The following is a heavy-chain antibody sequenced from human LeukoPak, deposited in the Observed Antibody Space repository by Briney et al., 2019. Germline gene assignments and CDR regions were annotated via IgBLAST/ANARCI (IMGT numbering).Heavy chain of an antibody. J-gene: IGHJ3*02. V-gene: IGHV3-23*01. CDR3: AKDEKDFWSGYIQGDAFDI. CDR1: GFTFSSYA. D-gene: IGHD3-3*01. Sequence: GGSLRPSCAASGFTFSSYAMSWVRQAPGKGLEWVSAISGSGGSTYYADSVKGRFTISRDNSKNTLYLQMNSLRAEDTAVYYCAKDEKDFWSGYIQGDAFDIWGQGTMVTVSS. CDR2: ISGSGGST.